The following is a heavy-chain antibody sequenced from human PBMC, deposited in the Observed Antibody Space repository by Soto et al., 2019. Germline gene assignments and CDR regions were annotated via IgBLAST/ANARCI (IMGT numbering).Heavy chain of an antibody. D-gene: IGHD3-16*01. CDR3: ARGGDYDFES. CDR2: IYPSGST. J-gene: IGHJ4*02. V-gene: IGHV4-30-2*01. Sequence: QLQLQESGSGLVKPSQTLSLTCTVSGGSVSSGGFSWSWIRQPPGKGLEWIGYIYPSGSTYYNPSLRSRVTISLDRSKNQSSMKLTYVSAADSAGYYCARGGDYDFESWCQGTLVTVSS. CDR1: GGSVSSGGFS.